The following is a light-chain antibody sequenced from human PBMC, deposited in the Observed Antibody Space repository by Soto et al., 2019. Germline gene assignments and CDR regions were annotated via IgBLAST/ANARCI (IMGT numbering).Light chain of an antibody. CDR2: GAS. CDR3: QQYGSSPTT. J-gene: IGKJ1*01. Sequence: TQSRSTLSGCVGDRVTITFRASQSVTSNYIAWYQQKPGQAPRLLIFGASIRATGIPDRFSGSGSGTDFTLTISRLEPEYFAVYHCQQYGSSPTTFGQGTKVDIK. CDR1: QSVTSNY. V-gene: IGKV3-20*01.